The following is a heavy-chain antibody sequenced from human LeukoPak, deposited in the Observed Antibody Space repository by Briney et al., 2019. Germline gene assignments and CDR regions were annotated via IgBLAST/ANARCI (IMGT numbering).Heavy chain of an antibody. D-gene: IGHD1-1*01. Sequence: GGSLRLSCAASGFTFTSSWMTWVRQAPGKGLEWVAHIKEDGTEEYYIDPVKGRFSISRDNAKNTLYLQMSSVRAEDTAVYYCARWNDGWEFYYWGQGTLGSVSS. J-gene: IGHJ4*02. CDR1: GFTFTSSW. CDR2: IKEDGTEE. V-gene: IGHV3-7*05. CDR3: ARWNDGWEFYY.